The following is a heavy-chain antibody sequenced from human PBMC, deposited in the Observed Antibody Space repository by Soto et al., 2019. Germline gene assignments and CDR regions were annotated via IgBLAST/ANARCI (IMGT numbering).Heavy chain of an antibody. CDR3: VRGLYGSGSYFNHPFDY. CDR1: GGTFSSYG. CDR2: ISAYNDNT. V-gene: IGHV1-18*01. J-gene: IGHJ4*02. D-gene: IGHD3-10*01. Sequence: ASVKVSCKASGGTFSSYGISWVRQAPGQGLEWMGWISAYNDNTNYAQKLQDRVTMTTDSSTSIAYMELRSLRSDDTAVYYCVRGLYGSGSYFNHPFDYWGQGTLVTVSS.